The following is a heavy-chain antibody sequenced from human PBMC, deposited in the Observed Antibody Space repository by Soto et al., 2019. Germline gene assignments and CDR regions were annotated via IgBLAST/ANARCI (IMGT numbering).Heavy chain of an antibody. J-gene: IGHJ5*02. Sequence: SETLSVTCTVSGGYMSSYYWSWIRQPPGKGLEWIGYIYYGGNTNYNPSLKSRVTISLDTSKNQFSLKLSSVTAADAAVYYCARDRYTTGWSYFDPWRQGTLVTVSS. CDR3: ARDRYTTGWSYFDP. D-gene: IGHD6-19*01. CDR1: GGYMSSYY. CDR2: IYYGGNT. V-gene: IGHV4-59*01.